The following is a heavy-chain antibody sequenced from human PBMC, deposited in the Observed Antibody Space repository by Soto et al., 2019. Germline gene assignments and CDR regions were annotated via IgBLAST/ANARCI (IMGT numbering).Heavy chain of an antibody. Sequence: PGGSLRLSCAASGFTFSSYAMSWVRQAPGKGLEWVSTISGGGDRTYYADSVKGRFSISRDNSKSTLYLQMNSLRAEDTAVYYCANAINGAYDYAWQTYRYIIIFDYWGQGALVTISS. V-gene: IGHV3-23*01. CDR1: GFTFSSYA. CDR2: ISGGGDRT. J-gene: IGHJ4*02. D-gene: IGHD3-16*02. CDR3: ANAINGAYDYAWQTYRYIIIFDY.